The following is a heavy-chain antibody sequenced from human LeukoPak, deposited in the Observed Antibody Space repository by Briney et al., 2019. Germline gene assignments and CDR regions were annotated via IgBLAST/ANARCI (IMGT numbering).Heavy chain of an antibody. J-gene: IGHJ4*02. V-gene: IGHV3-23*01. CDR3: ARDYADYVGYFFFDY. CDR1: GFTFNNYA. D-gene: IGHD4-17*01. CDR2: ISGGGETT. Sequence: HSGGSLRLSCAASGFTFNNYAMNWVRQAPGKGLEWVSSISGGGETTYYADSAKGRFTISRDNSQNTVYLQMNSLRAEDTAVYYCARDYADYVGYFFFDYWGQGTLVTVSS.